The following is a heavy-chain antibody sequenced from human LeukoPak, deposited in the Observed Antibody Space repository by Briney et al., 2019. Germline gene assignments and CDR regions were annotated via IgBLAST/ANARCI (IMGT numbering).Heavy chain of an antibody. CDR1: GFTFSSYG. J-gene: IGHJ4*02. Sequence: GRSLRLSCAASGFTFSSYGMHWVRQAPGKGLEWVAVISYDGSNKYYADSVKGRFTISRDNAKNSLYLQMNSLRAEDTAVYYCARAPTVLVGYCSSSSCQADYWGQGTLVTVSS. V-gene: IGHV3-30*03. CDR2: ISYDGSNK. D-gene: IGHD2-2*01. CDR3: ARAPTVLVGYCSSSSCQADY.